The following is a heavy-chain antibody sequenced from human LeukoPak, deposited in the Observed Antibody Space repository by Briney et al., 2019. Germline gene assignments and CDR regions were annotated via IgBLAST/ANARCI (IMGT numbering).Heavy chain of an antibody. Sequence: GGSLRLSCAASGFTFSSYAMSWVRQAPGKRPEWVANMNKDGSEKYYADSVKGRFTISRDNARNSVYLQMNSLRVEDTAVYYCARDPVEWEQLLDYWGQGTLVTVSS. CDR3: ARDPVEWEQLLDY. D-gene: IGHD1-26*01. V-gene: IGHV3-7*01. J-gene: IGHJ4*02. CDR1: GFTFSSYA. CDR2: MNKDGSEK.